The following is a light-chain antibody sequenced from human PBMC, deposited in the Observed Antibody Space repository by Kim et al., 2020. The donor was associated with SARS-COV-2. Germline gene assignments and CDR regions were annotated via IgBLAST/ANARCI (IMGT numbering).Light chain of an antibody. Sequence: NFMLTQPHSVSESPGKTVTISCTRSSGSIASNYVQWYQQRPGSSPTTVIYEDNQRPSGVHDRFSGSIDSSSNSASLTISGLKTEDEADYYCQSYDSSLWVFGGGTQLTVL. CDR2: EDN. V-gene: IGLV6-57*01. J-gene: IGLJ3*02. CDR3: QSYDSSLWV. CDR1: SGSIASNY.